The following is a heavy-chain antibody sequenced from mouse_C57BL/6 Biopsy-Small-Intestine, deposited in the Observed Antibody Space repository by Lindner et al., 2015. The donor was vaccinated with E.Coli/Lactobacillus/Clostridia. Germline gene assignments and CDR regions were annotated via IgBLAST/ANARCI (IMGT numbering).Heavy chain of an antibody. Sequence: SVKVSCKTSGDTLTTHGIGWVRQAPGQGLKWMGWISGHSGSTKYAQKFQARVTMTTDTSTNIAYLEMRSLRSDDTAVYYCARKTALAGLNWFDPWGQGTLVTVS. D-gene: IGHD1-3*01. CDR3: ARKTALAGLNWFDP. CDR1: GDTLTTHG. J-gene: IGHJ3*01. CDR2: ISGHSGST. V-gene: IGHV1S61*01.